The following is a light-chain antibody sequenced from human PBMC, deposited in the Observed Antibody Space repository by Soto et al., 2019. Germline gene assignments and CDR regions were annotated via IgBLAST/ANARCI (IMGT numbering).Light chain of an antibody. CDR3: SSHGGYKNVG. V-gene: IGLV2-8*01. Sequence: QSVLTQPPSASGSPGQSVTISCTGTSSDVGGYNYVSWFQQHPGKAPKLIIHEVNQRPSGVPDRFSGSKSGNTASLTVSGLQAEDEATYYCSSHGGYKNVGFGNVHNVT. CDR1: SSDVGGYNY. CDR2: EVN. J-gene: IGLJ1*01.